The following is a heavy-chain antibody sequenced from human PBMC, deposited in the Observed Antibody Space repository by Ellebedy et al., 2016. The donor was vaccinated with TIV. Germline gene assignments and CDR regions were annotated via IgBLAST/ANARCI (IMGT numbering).Heavy chain of an antibody. Sequence: MPGGSLRLSCTVSGDSINGYYWSWIRQPPGKGMEYIGHIYYIRTTNYNPSLKSRVTISVDTSKHQVSLKLRSLTAADTAVYFCARQGPYDFDLDYWGQGILVTVSS. CDR2: IYYIRTT. CDR1: GDSINGYY. CDR3: ARQGPYDFDLDY. J-gene: IGHJ4*02. D-gene: IGHD3-3*01. V-gene: IGHV4-59*08.